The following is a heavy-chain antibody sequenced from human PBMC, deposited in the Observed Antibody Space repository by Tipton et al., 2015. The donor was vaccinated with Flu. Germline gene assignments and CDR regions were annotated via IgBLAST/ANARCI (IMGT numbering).Heavy chain of an antibody. J-gene: IGHJ6*02. V-gene: IGHV3-30*02. D-gene: IGHD6-13*01. CDR2: VRYDGNNK. CDR3: AKQKDRGYYGMDV. CDR1: GFTFNIYG. Sequence: SLRLSCAASGFTFNIYGMHWVRRAPGKGLEWVTFVRYDGNNKYYADSVKGRFTISRDNSKSALYLQMNGLRAEDTAVYYCAKQKDRGYYGMDVWGQGTTVTVSS.